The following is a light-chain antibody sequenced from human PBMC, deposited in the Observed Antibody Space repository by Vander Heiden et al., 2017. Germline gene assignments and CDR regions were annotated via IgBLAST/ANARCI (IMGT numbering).Light chain of an antibody. J-gene: IGLJ2*01. V-gene: IGLV2-14*03. CDR1: SRDIGAYNS. Sequence: QSALTQPASVSGSPGQSITISCPGPSRDIGAYNSVSWYQHPPGKAPKLLIYDVTKRPSGVSNRFSGSKAGNTASLTISGLQAEDEADYYCFSYAGSGTPVFGGGTNLTVL. CDR3: FSYAGSGTPV. CDR2: DVT.